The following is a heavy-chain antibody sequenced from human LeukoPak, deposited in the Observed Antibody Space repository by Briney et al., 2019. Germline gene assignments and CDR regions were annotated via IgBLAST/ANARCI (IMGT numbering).Heavy chain of an antibody. J-gene: IGHJ4*02. D-gene: IGHD3-16*01. Sequence: PSETLSLTCTVSGDSISTYYWSWIRQPPGKGQEWIGYIHYSGSTNYNPSLRSRVTISVDTSKNQFSLKLSSATAADTAVYFCARRAINSVMFDYWGQGTLVTVSS. CDR3: ARRAINSVMFDY. CDR2: IHYSGST. CDR1: GDSISTYY. V-gene: IGHV4-59*08.